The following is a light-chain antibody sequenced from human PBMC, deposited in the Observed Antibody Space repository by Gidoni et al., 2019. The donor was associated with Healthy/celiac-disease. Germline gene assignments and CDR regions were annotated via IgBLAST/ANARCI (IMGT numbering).Light chain of an antibody. CDR3: MQALHLFT. CDR1: QSLLHSNGYNY. V-gene: IGKV2-28*01. Sequence: DIVMTQSPLSLPVTPGEPASISCRSSQSLLHSNGYNYLDWYLQKPGQSPQLLIYLGSNRASGVPDRFSGSGSGTDFTLKISRVEAEDVGVYYCMQALHLFTFGPGTKADIK. J-gene: IGKJ3*01. CDR2: LGS.